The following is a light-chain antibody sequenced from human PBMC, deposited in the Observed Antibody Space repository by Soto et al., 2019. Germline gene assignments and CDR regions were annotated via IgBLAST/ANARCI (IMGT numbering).Light chain of an antibody. J-gene: IGLJ2*01. CDR3: ASWDDSPNGVV. Sequence: QAVVTQPPSASGTPGQRVTISCSGSSSNIGSNSVSWYQQLPGAAPKLLIYSQNQRPSGVPDRFSVSKSGTSASLAISGLQSEDEADYYCASWDDSPNGVVFGGGTQLTVL. CDR1: SSNIGSNS. CDR2: SQN. V-gene: IGLV1-44*01.